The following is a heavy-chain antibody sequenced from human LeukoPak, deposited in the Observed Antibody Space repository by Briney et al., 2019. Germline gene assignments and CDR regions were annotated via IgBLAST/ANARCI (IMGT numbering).Heavy chain of an antibody. Sequence: GGSLRLSCAASGFTLSSYAMSWVRQAPGKGLEWVSAISGSGGSTYYADSVKGRFTISRDNSKNTLYLQMNSLRAEDTAVYYCATFQRYYYDSSGSPQDYWGQGTLVTVSS. J-gene: IGHJ4*02. CDR3: ATFQRYYYDSSGSPQDY. D-gene: IGHD3-22*01. CDR1: GFTLSSYA. CDR2: ISGSGGST. V-gene: IGHV3-23*01.